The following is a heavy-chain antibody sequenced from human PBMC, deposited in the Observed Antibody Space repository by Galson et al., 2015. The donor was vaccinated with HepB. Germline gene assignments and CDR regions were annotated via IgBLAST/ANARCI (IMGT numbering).Heavy chain of an antibody. J-gene: IGHJ4*02. Sequence: SLRLSCAGSGFPFGNYAMSWFRQAPGKGLEWLGYIKGKTFGGTTRYAASVRGRFTISRDDSASLAYLQMNNLRIEDTAMYYCTLGGAAAYWGQGTLVTVSS. V-gene: IGHV3-49*03. CDR1: GFPFGNYA. D-gene: IGHD2-15*01. CDR3: TLGGAAAY. CDR2: IKGKTFGGTT.